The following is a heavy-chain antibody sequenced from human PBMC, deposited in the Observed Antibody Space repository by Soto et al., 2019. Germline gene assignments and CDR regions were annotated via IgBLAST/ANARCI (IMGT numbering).Heavy chain of an antibody. Sequence: SETLSLTCTFSGCSISSGGYYWSWIRQHPGKGLEWIGYIYYSGSTYYNPSLKSRVTISVDTSKNQFSLKLSSVTAADTAVYYCARDRGAVAGYYYYGMDVWGQGTTVTVSS. CDR3: ARDRGAVAGYYYYGMDV. V-gene: IGHV4-31*03. D-gene: IGHD6-19*01. CDR2: IYYSGST. CDR1: GCSISSGGYY. J-gene: IGHJ6*02.